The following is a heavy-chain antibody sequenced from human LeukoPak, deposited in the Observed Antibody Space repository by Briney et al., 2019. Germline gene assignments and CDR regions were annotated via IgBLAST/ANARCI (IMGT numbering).Heavy chain of an antibody. J-gene: IGHJ6*02. D-gene: IGHD6-13*01. V-gene: IGHV3-11*01. CDR1: GFTFSDYY. CDR3: ARVGVSSIAAAGAYYYYGMDV. Sequence: PGGFLRLSCAASGFTFSDYYMSWIRQAPGKGLEWVSYISSSGSTIYYADSVKGRFTISRDNAKNSLYLQMNSLRAEDTAVYYCARVGVSSIAAAGAYYYYGMDVWGQGTTVTVSS. CDR2: ISSSGSTI.